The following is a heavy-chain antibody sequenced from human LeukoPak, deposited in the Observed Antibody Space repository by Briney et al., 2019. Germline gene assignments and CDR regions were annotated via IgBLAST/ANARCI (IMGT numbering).Heavy chain of an antibody. V-gene: IGHV5-51*01. CDR3: ARPDYRGKELFES. J-gene: IGHJ4*02. Sequence: GESLKISCKGSGYTFATYWIGWVRQMPGKGLEWMGIIYPGDSDTRYSPSFQGQVTISADESISTAYLQWSSLKASDTAMSCCARPDYRGKELFESWGQGTLVTVSS. CDR1: GYTFATYW. D-gene: IGHD4-23*01. CDR2: IYPGDSDT.